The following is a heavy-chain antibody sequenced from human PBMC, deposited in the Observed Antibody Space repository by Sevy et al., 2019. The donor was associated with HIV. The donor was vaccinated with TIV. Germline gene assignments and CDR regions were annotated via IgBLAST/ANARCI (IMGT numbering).Heavy chain of an antibody. D-gene: IGHD3-10*01. CDR2: IKQDGSEK. J-gene: IGHJ4*02. CDR1: GFTFSSYW. V-gene: IGHV3-7*01. CDR3: ARRWDTMVRGVISYYFDY. Sequence: GGSLRLSCAASGFTFSSYWMSWVRQAPGKGLEWVANIKQDGSEKYYVDSVKGRFTISRDNAKNSLYLQMNSLRAEDTAVYYCARRWDTMVRGVISYYFDYWGQGTLVTVFS.